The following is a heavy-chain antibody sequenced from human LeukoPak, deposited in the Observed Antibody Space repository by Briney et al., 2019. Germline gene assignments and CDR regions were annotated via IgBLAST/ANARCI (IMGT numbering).Heavy chain of an antibody. CDR2: ISYDGSNK. CDR1: GFTFSSYA. V-gene: IGHV3-30-3*01. Sequence: GRSLRLSCAASGFTFSSYAMHWVRQAPGKGLEWVAVISYDGSNKYYADSVKGRFTISRDNSKNALYLQMNSLRAEDTAVYYCARDYPPGYYDFWSGHSNDAFDIWGQGTMVTVSS. D-gene: IGHD3-3*01. J-gene: IGHJ3*02. CDR3: ARDYPPGYYDFWSGHSNDAFDI.